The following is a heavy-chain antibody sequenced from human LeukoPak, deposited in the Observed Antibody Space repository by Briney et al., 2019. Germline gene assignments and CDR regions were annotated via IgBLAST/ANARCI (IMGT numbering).Heavy chain of an antibody. V-gene: IGHV4-38-2*01. CDR2: IYHSGST. CDR3: ARHLYCSSTSCYQWYFDL. J-gene: IGHJ2*01. D-gene: IGHD2-2*01. Sequence: SETLSLTCAVSGYSISSGYYRGWIRQPPGKGLEWIGGIYHSGSTYYNPSLKSRVTISVDTSKNQFSLKLSSVTAADTAVYYCARHLYCSSTSCYQWYFDLWGRGTLVTVSS. CDR1: GYSISSGYY.